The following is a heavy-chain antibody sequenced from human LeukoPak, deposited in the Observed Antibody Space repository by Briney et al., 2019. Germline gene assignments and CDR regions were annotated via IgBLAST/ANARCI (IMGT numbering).Heavy chain of an antibody. J-gene: IGHJ4*02. V-gene: IGHV3-66*01. CDR1: GFTVSSYY. CDR2: IYNGGST. D-gene: IGHD2-15*01. CDR3: ARVYGSSYYFDY. Sequence: GGSLRLTCAGSGFTVSSYYMSWVRQAPGKGLEWISVIYNGGSTHYADSVKGRFASSRDNSKNTLYLQMDSLRAEDTAIYYCARVYGSSYYFDYWGQGTLVTVSS.